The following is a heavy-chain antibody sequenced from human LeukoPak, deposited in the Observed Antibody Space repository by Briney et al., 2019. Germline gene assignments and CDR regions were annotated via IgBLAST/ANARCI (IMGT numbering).Heavy chain of an antibody. J-gene: IGHJ4*02. V-gene: IGHV3-7*01. D-gene: IGHD2-15*01. CDR2: IKQDGSEK. CDR1: GLTFSSYW. CDR3: ARDHQEYCSGGSCTYFDY. Sequence: QAGGSLRLSCAASGLTFSSYWMSWVRQAPGKGLEWVANIKQDGSEKYYVDSVKGRFTISRDNAKNSLYLQMNSLRAEDTAVYYCARDHQEYCSGGSCTYFDYWGQGTLVTVSS.